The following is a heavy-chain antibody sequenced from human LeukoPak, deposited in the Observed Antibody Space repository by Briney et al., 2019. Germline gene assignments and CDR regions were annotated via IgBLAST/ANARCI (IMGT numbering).Heavy chain of an antibody. CDR2: IYSSGIT. V-gene: IGHV4-4*08. CDR3: ARRAYYDSSGFHPTSGYFDL. J-gene: IGHJ2*01. Sequence: PSETLSLICSVSGRSLFSYYWNWLRHPPGKGLEGIGYIYSSGITNYNPSLTSRGTISVPPSRHQCSLRLTSVTAEDTAICYCARRAYYDSSGFHPTSGYFDLWGRGTLVTVSS. D-gene: IGHD3-16*01. CDR1: GRSLFSYY.